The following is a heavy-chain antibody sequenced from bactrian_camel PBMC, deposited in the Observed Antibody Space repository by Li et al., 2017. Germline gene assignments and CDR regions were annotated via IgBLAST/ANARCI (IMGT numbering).Heavy chain of an antibody. Sequence: VQLVESGGGSVRPGGSLTLSCVAPGYTSSSKCIGWFRRAPGKENEAVASINGNSKNRHYSDSVKGRFTVSRDNRRSTVYLEMTNLIPEDTALYYCATGYGSSSLSNPRGQGTQVTVS. J-gene: IGHJ4*01. V-gene: IGHV3-2*01. CDR3: ATGYGSSSLSNP. D-gene: IGHD6*01. CDR2: INGNSKNR. CDR1: GYTSSSKC.